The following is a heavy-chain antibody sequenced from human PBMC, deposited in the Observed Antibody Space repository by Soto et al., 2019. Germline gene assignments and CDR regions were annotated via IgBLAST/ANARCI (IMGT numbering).Heavy chain of an antibody. J-gene: IGHJ5*02. CDR1: GGTFSSYA. CDR3: ASMVASEYHNWFDP. V-gene: IGHV1-69*06. CDR2: IIPIFGTA. Sequence: SVKVSCKASGGTFSSYAISWVRQAPGQGLEWMGGIIPIFGTANYAQKFQGRVTITADKSTSTAYMELSSLRSEDTAVYYCASMVASEYHNWFDPWGQGTLVTVYS. D-gene: IGHD5-12*01.